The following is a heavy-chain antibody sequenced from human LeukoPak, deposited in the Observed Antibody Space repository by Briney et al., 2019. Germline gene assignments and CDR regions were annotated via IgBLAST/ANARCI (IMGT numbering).Heavy chain of an antibody. CDR3: ARAGYSSGWYPHDY. CDR1: GDSVSSNSAA. J-gene: IGHJ4*02. Sequence: SQTLSLTCAISGDSVSSNSAAWNWIRQSPSRGLEWLGRTYYRSKWYNDYAVSVKSRVTINPDTSKNQFSLQLNSVTPEDTAVYYCARAGYSSGWYPHDYWGQGTLVTVSS. CDR2: TYYRSKWYN. D-gene: IGHD6-19*01. V-gene: IGHV6-1*01.